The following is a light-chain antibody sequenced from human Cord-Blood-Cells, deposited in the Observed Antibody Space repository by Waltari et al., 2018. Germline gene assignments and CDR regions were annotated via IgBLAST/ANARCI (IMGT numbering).Light chain of an antibody. CDR3: QQSYSTPYT. Sequence: DLQMTHSPSALSASVGDRVTITCRESQSISSHLNLYQQKLGKAPRLLIYAACTLQSGFPSMFSGSGSGTDFTLTISSLQPEDFATYDCQQSYSTPYTFGQGTKLEIK. CDR1: QSISSH. CDR2: AAC. V-gene: IGKV1-39*01. J-gene: IGKJ2*01.